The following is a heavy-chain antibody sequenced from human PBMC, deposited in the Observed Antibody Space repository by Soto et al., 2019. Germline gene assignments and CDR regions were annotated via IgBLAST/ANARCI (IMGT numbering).Heavy chain of an antibody. D-gene: IGHD3-10*01. J-gene: IGHJ6*02. CDR3: ARQGFGALHGLVDV. CDR1: GGSISSYY. CDR2: VHHSWGS. Sequence: QVQLQESGPGLVKPSETLSLSCTVSGGSISSYYWSWIRQPPGKGMEWIGYVHHSWGSTYNPSLQRRVAISLDTSTSQFSLKLPSVTATDTAVYYCARQGFGALHGLVDVWGQGTTVTVSS. V-gene: IGHV4-59*08.